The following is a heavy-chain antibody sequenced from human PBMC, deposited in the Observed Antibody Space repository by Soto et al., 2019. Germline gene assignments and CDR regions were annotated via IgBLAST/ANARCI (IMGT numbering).Heavy chain of an antibody. CDR2: INHSGST. D-gene: IGHD3-22*01. Sequence: PSETLSLTCAVYGGSFSGYYWSWIRQPPGKGLEWIGEINHSGSTNYNPSLKSRVTISVDTSKNQFSLKLNSVTAADTAVYYCNTEAYDNSGSLAFDIWGPGTLVTVSS. V-gene: IGHV4-34*03. CDR1: GGSFSGYY. J-gene: IGHJ3*02. CDR3: NTEAYDNSGSLAFDI.